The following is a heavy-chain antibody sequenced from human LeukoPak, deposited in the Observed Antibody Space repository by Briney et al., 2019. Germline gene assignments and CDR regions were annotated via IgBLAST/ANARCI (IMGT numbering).Heavy chain of an antibody. CDR3: ARDRIKSGSYYFDY. Sequence: PGGSLSLSCAASAFTFSDYSMNWVRQAPGKGLEWVSYISGRSSTIYYANSVKGRFTISRDNAKNSMYLQMNSLRAEDTAVYYCARDRIKSGSYYFDYWGQGTLVPVSS. CDR1: AFTFSDYS. J-gene: IGHJ4*02. D-gene: IGHD1-26*01. CDR2: ISGRSSTI. V-gene: IGHV3-48*01.